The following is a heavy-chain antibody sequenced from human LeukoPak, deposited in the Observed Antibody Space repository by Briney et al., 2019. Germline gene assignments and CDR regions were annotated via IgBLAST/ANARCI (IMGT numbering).Heavy chain of an antibody. D-gene: IGHD1-1*01. CDR2: ISHDGSNK. CDR1: GFTFSSYA. V-gene: IGHV3-30-3*01. CDR3: ARDTNWNFDY. J-gene: IGHJ4*02. Sequence: GRSLRLSCAASGFTFSSYAMHWVRQAPGKGLEWVAIISHDGSNKYYADSVKGRFTISRDNSKNTLYLQMNSLRAEDTAVYYCARDTNWNFDYWGQGTLVTVSS.